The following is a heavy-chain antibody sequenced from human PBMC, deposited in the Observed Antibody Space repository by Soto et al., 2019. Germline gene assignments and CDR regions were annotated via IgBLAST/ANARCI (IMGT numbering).Heavy chain of an antibody. CDR1: GYTFMYYG. D-gene: IGHD3-22*01. CDR3: AREIEARHYDSSGSALDY. J-gene: IGHJ4*02. CDR2: ISPYNDNT. V-gene: IGHV1-18*04. Sequence: QVQLVQSGAEVRQPGASMKVSCEASGYTFMYYGLSWVRQTPGQGLEWIGWISPYNDNTNLAQKFQGRVTMTTDTSRSTAYMEVRSLRSDDTALSYCAREIEARHYDSSGSALDYWGQGTLVTVSS.